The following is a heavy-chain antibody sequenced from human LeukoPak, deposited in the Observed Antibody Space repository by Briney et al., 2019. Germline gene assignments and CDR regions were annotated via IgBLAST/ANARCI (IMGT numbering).Heavy chain of an antibody. CDR1: GYTFTSYD. V-gene: IGHV1-8*01. CDR2: MNPNIGNT. D-gene: IGHD2-21*02. CDR3: ARGLDAYCGGDCYFFVY. J-gene: IGHJ4*02. Sequence: ASVKVSCKASGYTFTSYDISWVRQATGQGLEWMGWMNPNIGNTGYAQKFQGRVTMTRNTTISTAYMELSSLRSEDTAVYYCARGLDAYCGGDCYFFVYWGQGTLVTVSS.